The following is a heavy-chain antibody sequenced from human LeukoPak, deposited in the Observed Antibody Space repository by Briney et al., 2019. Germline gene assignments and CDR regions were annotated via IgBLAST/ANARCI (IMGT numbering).Heavy chain of an antibody. CDR1: GFTFSSYA. D-gene: IGHD6-19*01. CDR2: ISGSGGST. V-gene: IGHV3-23*01. J-gene: IGHJ6*02. Sequence: PGRSLRLSCAASGFTFSSYAMHWVRQAPGKGLEWVSAISGSGGSTYYADSVKGRFTISRDNSKNTLYLQMNSLRAEDTAVYYCAKSLLSIAVAGTRSGMDVWGQGTTVTVSS. CDR3: AKSLLSIAVAGTRSGMDV.